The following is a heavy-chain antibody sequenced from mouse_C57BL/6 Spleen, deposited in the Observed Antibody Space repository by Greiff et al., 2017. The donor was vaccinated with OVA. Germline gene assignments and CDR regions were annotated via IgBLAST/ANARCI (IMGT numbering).Heavy chain of an antibody. CDR1: GFNIKDYY. CDR3: ARGALYYDGSSPNWDEDY. Sequence: EVQLQQSGAELVKPGASVKLSCTASGFNIKDYYMHWVKQRTEQGLEWIGRIVPEDGETTYAPKFQGKATLTADTSSNTAYLQLSSLTSEDTAVYYCARGALYYDGSSPNWDEDYWGKGTTLTVSS. V-gene: IGHV14-2*01. CDR2: IVPEDGET. D-gene: IGHD1-1*01. J-gene: IGHJ2*01.